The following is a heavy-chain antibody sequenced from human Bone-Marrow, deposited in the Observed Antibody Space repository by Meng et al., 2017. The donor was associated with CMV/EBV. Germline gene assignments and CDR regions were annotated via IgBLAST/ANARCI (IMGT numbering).Heavy chain of an antibody. CDR2: IYYSGST. CDR1: GGSISSYY. V-gene: IGHV4-59*05. CDR3: AMMGGHAFDI. D-gene: IGHD1-26*01. Sequence: ESLKISCTVSGGSISSYYWNWIRQPPGKGLEWIGSIYYSGSTYYNPSLKSRVTISVDTSKNQFSLKLSSVTAADTAVYYCAMMGGHAFDIWGQGTMVTVSS. J-gene: IGHJ3*02.